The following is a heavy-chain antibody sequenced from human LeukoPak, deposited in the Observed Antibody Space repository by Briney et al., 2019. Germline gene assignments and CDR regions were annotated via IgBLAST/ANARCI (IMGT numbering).Heavy chain of an antibody. J-gene: IGHJ3*02. V-gene: IGHV1-69*13. CDR3: ATDTAPKMPMIVVVHAFDI. D-gene: IGHD3-22*01. Sequence: VASVKVSCKASGGTFSSYAISWVRQAPGQGLEWMGGIIPIFGTANYAQKFQGRVTITADESTSTAYMELSSLRSEDTAVYYCATDTAPKMPMIVVVHAFDIWGQGTMVTVSS. CDR2: IIPIFGTA. CDR1: GGTFSSYA.